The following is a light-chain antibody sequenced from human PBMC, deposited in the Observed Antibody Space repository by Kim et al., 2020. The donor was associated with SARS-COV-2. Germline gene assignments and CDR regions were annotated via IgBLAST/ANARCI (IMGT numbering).Light chain of an antibody. CDR3: QQYETYSRT. Sequence: ASVGDGVTITCRASQNINTWLAWYQQKPGKAPKALIYKASSLESEVPSRFSGSGSGTEFFLTIASLQPEDFATYFCQQYETYSRTFGQGTKVEIK. CDR1: QNINTW. J-gene: IGKJ2*01. CDR2: KAS. V-gene: IGKV1-5*03.